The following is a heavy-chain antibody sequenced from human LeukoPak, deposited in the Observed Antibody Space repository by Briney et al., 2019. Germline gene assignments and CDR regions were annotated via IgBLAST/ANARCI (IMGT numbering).Heavy chain of an antibody. J-gene: IGHJ4*02. V-gene: IGHV4-34*01. CDR2: INHSGST. Sequence: SETLSLTCAVYGGSVSGYYWSWIRQPPGKGLEWIGEINHSGSTNYNPSLKSRVTISVDTSKNQFSLKLSSVTAADTAVYYCARGLSSGWYWAYDYWGQGTLVTVSS. CDR3: ARGLSSGWYWAYDY. CDR1: GGSVSGYY. D-gene: IGHD6-19*01.